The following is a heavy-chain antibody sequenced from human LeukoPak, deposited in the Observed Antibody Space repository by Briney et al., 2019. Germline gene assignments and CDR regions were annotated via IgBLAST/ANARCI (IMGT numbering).Heavy chain of an antibody. V-gene: IGHV4-34*01. CDR1: GGSFSGYY. CDR3: ARGGIMITFGGLIVHLPLDY. J-gene: IGHJ4*02. CDR2: INHSGST. Sequence: SETLSLTCAVYGGSFSGYYWSWIRQPPGKGLEWIGEINHSGSTNYNPSLKSRVTLSVDTSKNQFSLKLSSVTAADTAVYYCARGGIMITFGGLIVHLPLDYWGQGTLVTVSS. D-gene: IGHD3-16*02.